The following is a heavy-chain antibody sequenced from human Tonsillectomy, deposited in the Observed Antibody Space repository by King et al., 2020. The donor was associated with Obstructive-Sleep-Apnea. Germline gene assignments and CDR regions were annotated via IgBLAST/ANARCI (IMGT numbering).Heavy chain of an antibody. J-gene: IGHJ4*02. CDR1: GFTFSSHW. V-gene: IGHV3-74*01. CDR3: AREGLLTEGYY. CDR2: FNDDGTST. D-gene: IGHD3-3*01. Sequence: VQLVESGGGVVKPGGSLRLSCAASGFTFSSHWMHWVRQVPGKGLLWVSRFNDDGTSTQYADSVRGRFTISRDNAKNTLYLQMSSLSVEDTAVYYCAREGLLTEGYYWGQGSLVAVSS.